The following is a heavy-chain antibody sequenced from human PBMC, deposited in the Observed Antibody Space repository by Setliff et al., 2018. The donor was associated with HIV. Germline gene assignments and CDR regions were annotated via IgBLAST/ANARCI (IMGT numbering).Heavy chain of an antibody. J-gene: IGHJ4*02. CDR1: GFTFSDYY. CDR2: IDSSGSYT. V-gene: IGHV3-11*05. CDR3: ARDRDSYGFSYFFDY. D-gene: IGHD5-18*01. Sequence: KPGGSLRLSCAASGFTFSDYYMSWIRQAPGKGLQWVSYIDSSGSYTNYADSVKGRFTISRDNAKNSLFLQMNSLRADDTAVYYCARDRDSYGFSYFFDYWGQGTLVTVSS.